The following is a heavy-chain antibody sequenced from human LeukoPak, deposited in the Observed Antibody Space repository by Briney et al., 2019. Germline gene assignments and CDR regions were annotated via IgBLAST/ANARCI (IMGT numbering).Heavy chain of an antibody. J-gene: IGHJ4*02. CDR2: IKPDGSDT. V-gene: IGHV3-74*01. CDR3: ARGPPYGSRSDYFDY. Sequence: GGSLRLSCGASGFTFTTHWIHWVRQAPGKGLVWVSRIKPDGSDTNYADSVKGRFTISRDNAKNSLYLQMSSLRVEVTAVYYCARGPPYGSRSDYFDYWGQGTLVTVSA. D-gene: IGHD3-10*01. CDR1: GFTFTTHW.